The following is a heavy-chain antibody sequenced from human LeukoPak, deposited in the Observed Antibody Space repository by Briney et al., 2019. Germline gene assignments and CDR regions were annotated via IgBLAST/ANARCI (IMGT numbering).Heavy chain of an antibody. J-gene: IGHJ5*02. D-gene: IGHD1-7*01. V-gene: IGHV3-74*01. CDR1: GFTFSSYW. CDR2: INSDGSST. CDR3: AREVNWNFWVWFDP. Sequence: GGSLRLSCAASGFTFSSYWMHWVRQAPGKGLVWVSRINSDGSSTSYADSVKGRFTISRENAKNTLYLQMNSLRAEDTAVYYCAREVNWNFWVWFDPWGQGTLVTVSS.